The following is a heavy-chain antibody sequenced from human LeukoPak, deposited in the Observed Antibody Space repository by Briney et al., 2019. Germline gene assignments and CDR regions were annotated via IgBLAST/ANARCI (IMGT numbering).Heavy chain of an antibody. CDR3: ARRSRITMITHRNYFDY. CDR1: DDSITMYY. D-gene: IGHD3-22*01. V-gene: IGHV4-59*12. J-gene: IGHJ4*02. CDR2: VDHTGST. Sequence: SETLSLTCSVSDDSITMYYWTWIRQPPGKGLEWIGYVDHTGSTNYNPSLKSRVTISVDTSKNQFSLKLSSVTAADTAVYYCARRSRITMITHRNYFDYWGQGTLVTVSS.